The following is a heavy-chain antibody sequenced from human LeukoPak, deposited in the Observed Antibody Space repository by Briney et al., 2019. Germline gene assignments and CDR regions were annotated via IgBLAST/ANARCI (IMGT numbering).Heavy chain of an antibody. V-gene: IGHV1-69*04. CDR3: AREGTGENAFDI. J-gene: IGHJ3*02. D-gene: IGHD7-27*01. CDR2: IIPILGIA. Sequence: RIIPILGIANYAQKFQGRVTITADKSTSTAYMELSSLRSEDTAVYYCAREGTGENAFDIWGQGTMVTVSS.